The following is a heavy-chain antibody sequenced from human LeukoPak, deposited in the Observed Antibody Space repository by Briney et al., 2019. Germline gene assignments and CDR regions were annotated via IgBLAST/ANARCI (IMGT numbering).Heavy chain of an antibody. J-gene: IGHJ4*02. CDR2: IYYSGST. CDR1: GGSISSYY. CDR3: ARFLYGDPCYFDY. Sequence: PSETLSLTCTVSGGSISSYYWSWIRQPPGKGLEWIGYIYYSGSTNYNPSLKSRVTISVDTSKNQFSLKLSSVTAADTAVYYCARFLYGDPCYFDYWGQGTLVTVSS. V-gene: IGHV4-59*01. D-gene: IGHD4-17*01.